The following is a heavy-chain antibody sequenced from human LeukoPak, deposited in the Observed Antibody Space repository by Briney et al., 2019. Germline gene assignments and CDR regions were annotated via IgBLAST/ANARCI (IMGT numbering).Heavy chain of an antibody. CDR1: GYDFSTKW. D-gene: IGHD4-17*01. CDR3: ARLAPDYADYWFDP. CDR2: IYPTDSIT. V-gene: IGHV5-51*01. Sequence: GESLKISCQTSGYDFSTKWIGWVRQMPGKGLEWMGIIYPTDSITRYSPSFQGHVSISVDTSLNTAYLQWASLRPSDTAMYFCARLAPDYADYWFDPWGQGTLVTVSS. J-gene: IGHJ5*02.